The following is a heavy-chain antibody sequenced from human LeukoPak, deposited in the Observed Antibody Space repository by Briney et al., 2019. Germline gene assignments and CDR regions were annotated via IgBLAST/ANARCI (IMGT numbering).Heavy chain of an antibody. CDR2: IYSGGST. J-gene: IGHJ4*02. Sequence: GGSLRLSCAASGFTFSSFAMSWVRQAPGKGLEWVSVIYSGGSTYYADSVKGRFTISRDNSKNTLYLQMNSLRAEDTAMYYCARDRAGGSFDYWGQGTLVTVSS. V-gene: IGHV3-53*01. D-gene: IGHD2-15*01. CDR3: ARDRAGGSFDY. CDR1: GFTFSSFA.